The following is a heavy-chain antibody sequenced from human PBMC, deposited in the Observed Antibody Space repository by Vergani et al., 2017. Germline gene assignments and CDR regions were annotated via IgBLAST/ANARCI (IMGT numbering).Heavy chain of an antibody. CDR3: AHRRGFWSGFGAFDI. V-gene: IGHV2-5*01. J-gene: IGHJ3*02. CDR2: IYWNDDK. CDR1: GFSLSTSGVG. Sequence: QITLKESGPTLVKPTQTLTLTCTFSGFSLSTSGVGVGWIRQPPGKALEWLALIYWNDDKRYSPSLKSRLTITKDTSKNQVVLTMTNMDPVDTATYYCAHRRGFWSGFGAFDIWGQGTMVTVSS. D-gene: IGHD3-3*01.